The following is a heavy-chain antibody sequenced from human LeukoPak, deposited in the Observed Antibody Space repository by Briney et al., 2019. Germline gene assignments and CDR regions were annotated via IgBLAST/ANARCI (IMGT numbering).Heavy chain of an antibody. CDR3: ARVPSGYSSSWGAFDI. CDR1: GFTFSSYG. J-gene: IGHJ3*02. CDR2: IWYDGSNK. D-gene: IGHD6-13*01. Sequence: PGRSLRLSCAASGFTFSSYGMHWVRQAPGKGLEWVAVIWYDGSNKYYADSVKGRFTISRDNSKNTLYLQMNSLRAEDTAVYYCARVPSGYSSSWGAFDIWGQGTMVTVSS. V-gene: IGHV3-33*01.